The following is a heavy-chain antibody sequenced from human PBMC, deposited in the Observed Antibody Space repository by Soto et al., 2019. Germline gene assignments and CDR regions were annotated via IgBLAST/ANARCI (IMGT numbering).Heavy chain of an antibody. CDR3: ARDSGTVLRYFDWFENYYYYMDV. CDR2: INPSGGST. V-gene: IGHV1-46*03. J-gene: IGHJ6*03. D-gene: IGHD3-9*01. CDR1: GYTFTSYY. Sequence: ASVKVSFKASGYTFTSYYMHWVRQAPGQGLEWMGIINPSGGSTSYAQKFQGRVTMTRDTSTSTVYMELSSLRSEDTAVYYCARDSGTVLRYFDWFENYYYYMDVSGKGTTVTVSS.